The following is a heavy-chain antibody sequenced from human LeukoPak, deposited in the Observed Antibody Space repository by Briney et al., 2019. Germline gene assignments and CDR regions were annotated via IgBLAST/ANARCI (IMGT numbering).Heavy chain of an antibody. CDR2: IYYSGSI. CDR3: ARGTWPRYDFFDY. CDR1: SDSINSYY. Sequence: PSETLSLTCTVSSDSINSYYWSWIRQPPGKGLEWIGYIYYSGSINYNPSLKSRVTISVHTSKNQFSLKLSSVTAADTAVYYCARGTWPRYDFFDYWGQGTLVTVSS. D-gene: IGHD5-12*01. J-gene: IGHJ4*02. V-gene: IGHV4-59*01.